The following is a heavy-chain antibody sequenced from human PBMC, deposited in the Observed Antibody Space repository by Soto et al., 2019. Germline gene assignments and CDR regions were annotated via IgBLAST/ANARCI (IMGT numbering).Heavy chain of an antibody. V-gene: IGHV3-23*01. J-gene: IGHJ4*02. CDR3: ARGSTDSYPGSRIFDF. D-gene: IGHD3-10*01. CDR2: ITDTGGDT. Sequence: GGSLRLSCAASGFTFTRYSMNWVRQAPGKGLEWVSTITDTGGDTKYSDSVRGRFTMSRDNSKKTLYLQMNNLRVEDSALYYCARGSTDSYPGSRIFDFWGRGTLVTVSS. CDR1: GFTFTRYS.